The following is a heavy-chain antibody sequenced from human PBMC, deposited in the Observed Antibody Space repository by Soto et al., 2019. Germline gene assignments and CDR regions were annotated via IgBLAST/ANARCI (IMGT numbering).Heavy chain of an antibody. CDR3: ARCYGSGSYYNGLFDH. J-gene: IGHJ4*02. D-gene: IGHD3-10*01. CDR2: IYYSGST. CDR1: GGSIGYYY. V-gene: IGHV4-59*01. Sequence: PSETLSLTCSISGGSIGYYYWSWIRQPPGKGLEWIGYIYYSGSTTYNPSLKSRVTISVDTSKNKFFLNLSSVTAADTAVYYCARCYGSGSYYNGLFDHWGQGTLVTVS.